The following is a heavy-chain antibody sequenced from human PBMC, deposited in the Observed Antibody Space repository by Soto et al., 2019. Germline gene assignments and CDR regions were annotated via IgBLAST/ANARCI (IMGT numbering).Heavy chain of an antibody. CDR2: IYYSGST. D-gene: IGHD3-16*02. J-gene: IGHJ5*02. V-gene: IGHV4-59*07. CDR3: ARGYTVPGYNWFDP. CDR1: GGSISSYY. Sequence: SDTLSLTCTVSGGSISSYYWSWIRQPPGKGLEWIGYIYYSGSTNYNPSLKSRVTISVDTSKNQFSLKLSSVTAADTAVYYCARGYTVPGYNWFDPWGQGTLVTVSS.